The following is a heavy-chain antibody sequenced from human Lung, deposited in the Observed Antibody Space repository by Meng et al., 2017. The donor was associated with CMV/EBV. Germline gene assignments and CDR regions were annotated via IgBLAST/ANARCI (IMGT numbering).Heavy chain of an antibody. Sequence: ASXXVSCKASGYTFTGYYIHWVRQAPGQGLEWMGWISPNSGGTHFAQKFQGRVTMTRDTSISTAYMELTRLRSDDTAVYYCARPYYYDSNGYYSIHVFDIWGQGTMVTVSS. J-gene: IGHJ3*02. CDR3: ARPYYYDSNGYYSIHVFDI. D-gene: IGHD3-22*01. CDR1: GYTFTGYY. V-gene: IGHV1-2*02. CDR2: ISPNSGGT.